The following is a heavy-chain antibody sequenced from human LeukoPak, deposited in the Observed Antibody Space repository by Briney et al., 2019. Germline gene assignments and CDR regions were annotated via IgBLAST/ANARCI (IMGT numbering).Heavy chain of an antibody. V-gene: IGHV3-53*01. CDR1: AFTVSNNY. J-gene: IGHJ4*02. CDR3: ARLLAAPNTKNY. D-gene: IGHD6-13*01. Sequence: GGSLKLSCAVSAFTVSNNYMSWVRQAPGKGLEWVSLIYGIGSAYYADSVKGRFTTSRDNSRNTLYLQMNSLRAEDTAVYYCARLLAAPNTKNYWGQGTLVTVSS. CDR2: IYGIGSA.